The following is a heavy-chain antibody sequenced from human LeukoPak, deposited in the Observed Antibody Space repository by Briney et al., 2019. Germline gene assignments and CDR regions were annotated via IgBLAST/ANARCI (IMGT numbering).Heavy chain of an antibody. CDR2: IFHSGIA. D-gene: IGHD3-16*01. Sequence: SETLSLTCAVSNYPITSDYYWIWIRQPPGQGLEWIGQIFHSGIAHYNPSLKSRVTMSVDTSRSQFSVNLNPVTAADTAVYYCGRAGFGTAYNRFYYYMDVWGKGNTVTVSS. CDR3: GRAGFGTAYNRFYYYMDV. V-gene: IGHV4-38-2*01. CDR1: NYPITSDYY. J-gene: IGHJ6*03.